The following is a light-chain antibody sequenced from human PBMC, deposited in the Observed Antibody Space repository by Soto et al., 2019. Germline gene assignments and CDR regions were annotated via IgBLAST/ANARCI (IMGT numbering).Light chain of an antibody. CDR2: TAS. Sequence: DIQMTQSPSSLSASVGDRVIITCRASQDISNSLAWYQQRPGKVLNLLIYTASPLQSGVPSRFSGSGSGTEITLTISSLQSEDVGTYYCQQYNSAPITFAQGTRLEIK. J-gene: IGKJ5*01. CDR3: QQYNSAPIT. V-gene: IGKV1-27*01. CDR1: QDISNS.